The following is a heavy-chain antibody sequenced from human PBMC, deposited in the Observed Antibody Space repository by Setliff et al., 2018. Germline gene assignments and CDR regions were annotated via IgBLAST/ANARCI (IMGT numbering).Heavy chain of an antibody. J-gene: IGHJ5*02. D-gene: IGHD3-22*01. CDR2: IIPIYGST. CDR1: GGSFSNYA. CDR3: ARDALYDSNDRNSYYGNWLDP. Sequence: GASVKVSCKASGGSFSNYAIIWVRQAPGQGPEWMGGIIPIYGSTNNAEKFQGRVTFSADESMSTVYMELSSLTSADTALYYCARDALYDSNDRNSYYGNWLDPWGQGTLVTVSS. V-gene: IGHV1-69*13.